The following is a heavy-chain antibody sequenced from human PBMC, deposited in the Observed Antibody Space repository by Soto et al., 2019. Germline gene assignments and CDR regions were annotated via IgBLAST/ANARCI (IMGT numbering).Heavy chain of an antibody. CDR1: GVSASSNEYY. CDR3: ARLLGRPFGMDV. J-gene: IGHJ6*04. V-gene: IGHV4-39*01. CDR2: IYSSGNN. Sequence: QLQLQESGPGLVKASETLALTCSVSGVSASSNEYYWAWNRQHPGKGLGWIGAIYSSGNNYYNETLKSRVTVSIDTSNNLVVLKLTSVTARDTAVYYCARLLGRPFGMDVWGKGTTVTVSP.